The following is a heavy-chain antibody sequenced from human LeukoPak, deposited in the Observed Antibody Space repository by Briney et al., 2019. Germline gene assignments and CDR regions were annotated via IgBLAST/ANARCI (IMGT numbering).Heavy chain of an antibody. J-gene: IGHJ4*02. Sequence: QPGGSLRLSCAASGFTFTSYAMSCVRQAPGKGLEWVSAVSGSGGTTYYADSVKGRFTVSRDNSKNTLFLQMNSLRAEDTAVYYCAKDVRSWPTYFDYWGQGTLVTVSS. CDR2: VSGSGGTT. CDR3: AKDVRSWPTYFDY. CDR1: GFTFTSYA. V-gene: IGHV3-23*01. D-gene: IGHD1-1*01.